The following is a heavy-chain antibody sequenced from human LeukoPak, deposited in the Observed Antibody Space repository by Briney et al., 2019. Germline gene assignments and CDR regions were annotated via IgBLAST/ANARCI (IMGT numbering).Heavy chain of an antibody. Sequence: GGSLRLSCAASGFTFSGSAMHWVRQPPGKGLEWVANIKADGSEKYYVDSVKGRFTISRDDAKRTVDLQMDNLRAEDTAIYYCAYRNNFEYWGQGALVTVSS. V-gene: IGHV3-7*05. CDR1: GFTFSGSA. D-gene: IGHD1-26*01. J-gene: IGHJ4*02. CDR3: AYRNNFEY. CDR2: IKADGSEK.